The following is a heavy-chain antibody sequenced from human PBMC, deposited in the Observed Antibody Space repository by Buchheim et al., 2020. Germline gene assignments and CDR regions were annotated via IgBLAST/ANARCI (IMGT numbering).Heavy chain of an antibody. J-gene: IGHJ4*02. CDR1: GFTFSSYA. Sequence: EVQLLESGGGLVQPGGSLRLSCAVSGFTFSSYAMSWVRQAPGKGLEWVSGISGSSDSTNYADSAKGRFTISRDNSKKTVYLKMNSLRAEDTAVYYCAKVGYGDRYYFDSWGRGTL. CDR3: AKVGYGDRYYFDS. D-gene: IGHD5-12*01. V-gene: IGHV3-23*01. CDR2: ISGSSDST.